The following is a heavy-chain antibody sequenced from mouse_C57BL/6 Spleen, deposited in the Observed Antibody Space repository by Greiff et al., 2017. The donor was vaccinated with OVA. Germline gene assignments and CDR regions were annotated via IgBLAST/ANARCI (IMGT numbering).Heavy chain of an antibody. Sequence: EVQRVESGGVLVKPGGSLKLSCAASGFTFSSYGMSWVRQTPDKRLEWVATISSGGSYTYYPDSVKGRFTISRDNAKNTLYLQMSSLKSEDTAMYYCASYYGSRGAMDYWGQGTSVTVSS. CDR1: GFTFSSYG. V-gene: IGHV5-6*01. CDR3: ASYYGSRGAMDY. D-gene: IGHD1-1*01. CDR2: ISSGGSYT. J-gene: IGHJ4*01.